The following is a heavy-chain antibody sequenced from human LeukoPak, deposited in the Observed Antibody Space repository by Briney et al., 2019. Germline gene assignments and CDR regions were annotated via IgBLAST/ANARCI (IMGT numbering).Heavy chain of an antibody. CDR2: VHYSGTT. Sequence: SETLSLTCTVSGGSISSYYWGWIRQPPGKGLEWIGSVHYSGTTYYNPSLKSRVTISVDTSKNQFSLKLSSLTAADTAVYYCARHGPIPFDYWGQGTLVTVSS. CDR3: ARHGPIPFDY. V-gene: IGHV4-39*01. J-gene: IGHJ4*02. CDR1: GGSISSYY.